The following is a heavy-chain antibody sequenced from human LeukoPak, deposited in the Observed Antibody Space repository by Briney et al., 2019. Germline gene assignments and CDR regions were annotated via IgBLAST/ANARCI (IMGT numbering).Heavy chain of an antibody. CDR1: GYSFTTYW. Sequence: GESLRISCKGSGYSFTTYWIGWVRQMPGKGLEGVGIIYPGDSDTRYSPSFQGQVTISADKSISTAYLQWSSLKASDTAMYYCARGRFPNWFDPWGQGTLVTVSS. V-gene: IGHV5-51*01. CDR3: ARGRFPNWFDP. D-gene: IGHD3-3*01. CDR2: IYPGDSDT. J-gene: IGHJ5*02.